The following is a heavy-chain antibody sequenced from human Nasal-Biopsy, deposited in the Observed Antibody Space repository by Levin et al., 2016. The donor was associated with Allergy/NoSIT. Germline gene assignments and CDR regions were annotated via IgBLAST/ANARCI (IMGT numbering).Heavy chain of an antibody. CDR1: GGSFSGYQ. CDR3: VRDRTGEVVGVRHYDYNFGMDV. V-gene: IGHV3-20*04. D-gene: IGHD2-15*01. Sequence: GGSLRLSCAVSGGSFSGYQWSWLRQPPGKGLEWVSGINWNSRNLGYADSIKGRFMISRDNAKGFVYLQMNSVRPEDTAVYYCVRDRTGEVVGVRHYDYNFGMDVWGQGTTVTVSS. J-gene: IGHJ6*02. CDR2: INWNSRNL.